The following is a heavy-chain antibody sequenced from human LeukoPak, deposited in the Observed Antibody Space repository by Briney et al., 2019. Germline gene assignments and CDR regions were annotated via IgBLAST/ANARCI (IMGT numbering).Heavy chain of an antibody. J-gene: IGHJ3*02. CDR2: INPNSGGT. CDR1: GYTFTGYY. CDR3: ATVGYCSSTSCQIPSVAFDI. D-gene: IGHD2-2*01. V-gene: IGHV1-2*02. Sequence: GASVKVSCKASGYTFTGYYMHWVRQAPGQGLEWMGWINPNSGGTNYAQKFQGRVTMTRDTSISTAYMELSRLRSDDTAVYYYATVGYCSSTSCQIPSVAFDIWGQGTMVTVSS.